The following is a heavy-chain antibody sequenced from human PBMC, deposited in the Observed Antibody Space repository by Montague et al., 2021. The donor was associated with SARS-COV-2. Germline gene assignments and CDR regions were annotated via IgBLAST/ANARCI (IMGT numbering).Heavy chain of an antibody. CDR1: GGSISSGSHY. J-gene: IGHJ6*02. CDR2: IYTSGST. Sequence: TLSLTCTVSGGSISSGSHYWSWIRQPAGKGLEWIGRIYTSGSTNYNPSLKSRVTISVDTSKNQFSLKLSSVTAADTAVYYCARASITIFGVADYGMDVWGQGTTVTVSS. CDR3: ARASITIFGVADYGMDV. D-gene: IGHD3-3*01. V-gene: IGHV4-61*02.